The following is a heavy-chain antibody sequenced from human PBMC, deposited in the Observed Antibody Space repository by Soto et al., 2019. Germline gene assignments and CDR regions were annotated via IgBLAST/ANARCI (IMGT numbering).Heavy chain of an antibody. CDR3: ARVPYHYARGTYRPRWFDP. D-gene: IGHD3-16*02. CDR2: IYHDGTT. CDR1: GYSMSRCYY. J-gene: IGHJ5*02. V-gene: IGHV4-38-2*02. Sequence: SETLSLTCTASGYSMSRCYYWGWIQQPPGKGLQWIGTIYHDGTTYSNPSLNGRVTISVSTSQNRFSLTLRSVTATDTAVYYCARVPYHYARGTYRPRWFDPWGQGTLVTVSS.